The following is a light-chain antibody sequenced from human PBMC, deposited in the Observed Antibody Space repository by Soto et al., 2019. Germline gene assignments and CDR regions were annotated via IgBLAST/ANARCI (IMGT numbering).Light chain of an antibody. V-gene: IGKV1-5*01. CDR1: QSVFSW. CDR3: QQYSSLSWS. Sequence: DIQMTQSPSTLSASVGDRVTITCRASQSVFSWLAWYQQKPGTAPKLLIYDASTLEAGVPSRFRGSGSGTEFTLTIGGLQPDDFATYHFQQYSSLSWSFGQGTKVEVK. CDR2: DAS. J-gene: IGKJ1*01.